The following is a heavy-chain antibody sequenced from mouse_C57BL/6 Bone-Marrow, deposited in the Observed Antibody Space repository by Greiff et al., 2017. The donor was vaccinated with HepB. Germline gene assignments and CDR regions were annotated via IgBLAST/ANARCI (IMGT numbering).Heavy chain of an antibody. CDR3: TRDYYGSSFDY. V-gene: IGHV1-15*01. CDR2: IDPETGGT. J-gene: IGHJ2*01. D-gene: IGHD1-1*01. Sequence: QVQLQQSGAELVRPGASVTLSCKASGYTFTDYEMHWVKQTPVHGLEWIGAIDPETGGTAYNQKFKGKAILTAYKSSSTAYMELRSLTSEDSAVYYCTRDYYGSSFDYWGQGTTLTVSS. CDR1: GYTFTDYE.